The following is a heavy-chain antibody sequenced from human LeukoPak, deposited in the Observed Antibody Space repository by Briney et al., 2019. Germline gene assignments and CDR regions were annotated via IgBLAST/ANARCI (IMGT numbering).Heavy chain of an antibody. D-gene: IGHD3-10*01. Sequence: TLSLTCTVSGASTSIGSHHWRWIRQPAGKGLERIGRIYTSGSTNYNPSLKSRVSISVDMSKNQFSLKLSSVSAADTAVYYCARDKGGFLYFGEYDPWGQGTLVTVSS. CDR3: ARDKGGFLYFGEYDP. J-gene: IGHJ5*02. CDR2: IYTSGST. V-gene: IGHV4-61*02. CDR1: GASTSIGSHH.